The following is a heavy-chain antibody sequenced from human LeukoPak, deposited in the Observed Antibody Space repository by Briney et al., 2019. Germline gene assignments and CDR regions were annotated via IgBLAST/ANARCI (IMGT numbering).Heavy chain of an antibody. CDR1: GYSISSSYW. Sequence: SETLSLTCAVSGYSISSSYWWGWIRQPPGKXXXXIGYIYYSGRTYYNPSLKSRVTMSVDTSKNQFSLKLSSVTAVDTAVYYCARKPDGHFPFDYWGQGTLVTVSS. CDR2: IYYSGRT. V-gene: IGHV4-28*01. J-gene: IGHJ4*02. D-gene: IGHD1-14*01. CDR3: ARKPDGHFPFDY.